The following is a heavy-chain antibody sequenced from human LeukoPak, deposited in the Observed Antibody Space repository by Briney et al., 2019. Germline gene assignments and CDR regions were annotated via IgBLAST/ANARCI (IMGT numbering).Heavy chain of an antibody. Sequence: GASVKVSCKASENTFTNYYMHWVRQAPGQGLEWLGIINPNGGRTAYAQNFQGRVSMTRDTSTTTVYMELSSLRSDDTAVYYCARDMSTAVTPISDAFDVWGQGTMVTVSS. D-gene: IGHD4-23*01. CDR3: ARDMSTAVTPISDAFDV. J-gene: IGHJ3*01. CDR1: ENTFTNYY. V-gene: IGHV1-46*01. CDR2: INPNGGRT.